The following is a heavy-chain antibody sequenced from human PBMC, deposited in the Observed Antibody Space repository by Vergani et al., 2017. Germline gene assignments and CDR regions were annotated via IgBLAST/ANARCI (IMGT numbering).Heavy chain of an antibody. J-gene: IGHJ4*02. CDR2: INHSGST. D-gene: IGHD2-2*02. Sequence: QVQLQQWGAGLLKPSETLSLTCAVYGGSFSGYYWSWIRQPPGKGLEWIGEINHSGSTNYNPSLKSRVTISVDTSKNQFSLKLSSVTAADTAVYYCARGRVDYCSSTSCYILFDYWGQGTLVTVSS. CDR1: GGSFSGYY. V-gene: IGHV4-34*01. CDR3: ARGRVDYCSSTSCYILFDY.